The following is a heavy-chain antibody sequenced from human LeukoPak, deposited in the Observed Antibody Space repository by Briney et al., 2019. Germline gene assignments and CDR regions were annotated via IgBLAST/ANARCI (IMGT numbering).Heavy chain of an antibody. CDR2: IVVGSGNT. V-gene: IGHV1-58*01. J-gene: IGHJ4*02. CDR3: AASPDYYDSSGYSYYFDY. CDR1: GFTFTSSA. Sequence: ASVKVSCKASGFTFTSSAVQWVRQARGQRLEWIGWIVVGSGNTNYAQKFQERVTITRDMSTSTAYVELSSLRSEDTPVYYCAASPDYYDSSGYSYYFDYWGQGTLVTVSS. D-gene: IGHD3-22*01.